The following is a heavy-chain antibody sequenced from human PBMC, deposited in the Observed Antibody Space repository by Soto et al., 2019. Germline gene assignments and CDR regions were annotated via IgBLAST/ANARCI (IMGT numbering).Heavy chain of an antibody. V-gene: IGHV1-69*02. CDR3: RIYYYGSWSYLLDY. CDR1: GGTFSSYT. CDR2: IIPILGIA. J-gene: IGHJ4*02. Sequence: QVQLVQSGAEVKKPGSSVKVSCKASGGTFSSYTISWVRQAPGQGLEWMGRIIPILGIANYAQKLQGRVTITADKSTSTAYMELSSLRSEDTAVYYGRIYYYGSWSYLLDYWGQGTLVTVSS. D-gene: IGHD3-10*01.